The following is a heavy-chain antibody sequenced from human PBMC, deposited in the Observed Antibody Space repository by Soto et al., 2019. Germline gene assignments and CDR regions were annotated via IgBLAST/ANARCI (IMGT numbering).Heavy chain of an antibody. CDR2: ITSNGGNT. CDR3: ARRIPFGYGMDV. J-gene: IGHJ6*02. Sequence: PGGSLRLSCAASGFTSSSYAMHWVRQAPGKGLEYVSVITSNGGNTDYASSVKGRFTISRDNSKNTLYLQMGSLRAEDMAVYYCARRIPFGYGMDVWGQGTTVTV. D-gene: IGHD2-21*01. V-gene: IGHV3-64*01. CDR1: GFTSSSYA.